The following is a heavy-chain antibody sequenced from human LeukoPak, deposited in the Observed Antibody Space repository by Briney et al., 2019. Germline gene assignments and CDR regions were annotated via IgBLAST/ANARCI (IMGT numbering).Heavy chain of an antibody. CDR2: IWYDGSNK. CDR1: DSNIGTYA. D-gene: IGHD2-15*01. Sequence: PGGSLRLSCGAPDSNIGTYAVTWVRQAPGKGLEWMAIIWYDGSNKYYADSVKGRFTISRDNSQNTMYLQMNSLRVEDTAVYYCAKATCSGASCFSNSRDAFDIWGQGTMVTVSS. J-gene: IGHJ3*02. V-gene: IGHV3-33*06. CDR3: AKATCSGASCFSNSRDAFDI.